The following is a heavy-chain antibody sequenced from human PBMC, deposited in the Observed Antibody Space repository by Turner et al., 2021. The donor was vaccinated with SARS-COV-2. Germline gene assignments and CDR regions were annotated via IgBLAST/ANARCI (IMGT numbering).Heavy chain of an antibody. CDR3: VRDRGVVVPAAIVNYYYYGMDV. CDR1: GFPFSSHA. CDR2: ISYDGSNK. Sequence: QVQLLESGGGVVQPGRSLGLSCPASGFPFSSHAMHWVRQAPGKGMEWVAVISYDGSNKYYADSVKGQVTISRDNSKNTLYLQRNSLRAEDTAVYYCVRDRGVVVPAAIVNYYYYGMDVWGQGTTVTVSS. D-gene: IGHD2-2*01. V-gene: IGHV3-30-3*01. J-gene: IGHJ6*02.